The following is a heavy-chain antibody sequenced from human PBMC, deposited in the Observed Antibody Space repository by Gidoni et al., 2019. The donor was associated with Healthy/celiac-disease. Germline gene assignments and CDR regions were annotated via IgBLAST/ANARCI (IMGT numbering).Heavy chain of an antibody. CDR2: ISGSGGST. CDR1: GFTFSSYA. J-gene: IGHJ6*02. CDR3: AKALAARHYYYYGMDV. Sequence: EVQLVESGGGLVQPGGSLRLSCAASGFTFSSYAMSWVRQAPGKGLGWVSAISGSGGSTYYADSVKGRFTISRDNSKNTLYLQMNSLRAEDTAVYYCAKALAARHYYYYGMDVWGQGTTVTVSS. V-gene: IGHV3-23*04. D-gene: IGHD6-6*01.